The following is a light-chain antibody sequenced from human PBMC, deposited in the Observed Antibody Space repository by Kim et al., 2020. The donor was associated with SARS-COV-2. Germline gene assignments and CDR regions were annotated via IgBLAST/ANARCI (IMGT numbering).Light chain of an antibody. Sequence: VSPGERATLSCRASQSVSINLVWYQQKPGQAPRLLISNAFSRATGVPVRFSGSGSGTDFTLTISSLQSEDFAIYYCQQYDDWPRTFGQGTKVDIK. V-gene: IGKV3-15*01. CDR1: QSVSIN. J-gene: IGKJ1*01. CDR2: NAF. CDR3: QQYDDWPRT.